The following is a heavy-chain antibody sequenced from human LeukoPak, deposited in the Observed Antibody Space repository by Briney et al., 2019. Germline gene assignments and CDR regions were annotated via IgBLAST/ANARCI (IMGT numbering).Heavy chain of an antibody. Sequence: GASVKVSCKVSGYTXTELSMHWVRQAPGKGLEWMGGFDPEDGETIYAQKFQGRVTMTEDTSTDTAYMELSRLKSDDTAVYYWASTSWYYFEYWGQGTLVTVSS. V-gene: IGHV1-24*01. J-gene: IGHJ4*02. D-gene: IGHD6-13*01. CDR2: FDPEDGET. CDR3: ASTSWYYFEY. CDR1: GYTXTELS.